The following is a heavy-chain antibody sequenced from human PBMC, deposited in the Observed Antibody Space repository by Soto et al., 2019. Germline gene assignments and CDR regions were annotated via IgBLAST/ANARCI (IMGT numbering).Heavy chain of an antibody. V-gene: IGHV1-3*01. J-gene: IGHJ6*02. CDR2: INAGNGNT. Sequence: QVPLVQSGAEVKKPGASVKVSCKASGYTFTSYAMHWVRQAPGQRLEWMGWINAGNGNTKYSQKFQGRVTITRDTSASTAYMELSSLRSEDTCVYCCAGRGDNDGGSVPYYYYGMDVWGQGTTVTFSS. D-gene: IGHD2-15*01. CDR1: GYTFTSYA. CDR3: AGRGDNDGGSVPYYYYGMDV.